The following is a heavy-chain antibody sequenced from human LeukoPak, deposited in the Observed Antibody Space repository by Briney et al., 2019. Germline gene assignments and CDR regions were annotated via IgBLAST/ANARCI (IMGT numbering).Heavy chain of an antibody. Sequence: SETLPLTCTVSGYSISSSYYWGWTRQPPGKGLEWIGSIYYSGSTYYNPSLKSRVTISVDTSKNQFSLKLSSVTAADTAVYYCARVLAAGYSDYWGQGTLVTVSS. V-gene: IGHV4-38-2*02. D-gene: IGHD6-13*01. J-gene: IGHJ4*02. CDR2: IYYSGST. CDR3: ARVLAAGYSDY. CDR1: GYSISSSYY.